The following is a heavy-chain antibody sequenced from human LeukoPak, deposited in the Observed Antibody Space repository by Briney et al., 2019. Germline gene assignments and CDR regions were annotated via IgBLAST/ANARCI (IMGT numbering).Heavy chain of an antibody. D-gene: IGHD1-26*01. CDR1: GFTFSSYA. CDR2: ISGGGASGGRT. V-gene: IGHV3-23*01. CDR3: AKGLQWELPCDY. Sequence: GGSLRLSCAASGFTFSSYAMSWVRQAPGKGLEWVSAISGGGASGGRTYYADAVKGRFTISRDNSKNTLYLQMTSLRAEDTAVYYCAKGLQWELPCDYWGQGTLVTVSS. J-gene: IGHJ4*02.